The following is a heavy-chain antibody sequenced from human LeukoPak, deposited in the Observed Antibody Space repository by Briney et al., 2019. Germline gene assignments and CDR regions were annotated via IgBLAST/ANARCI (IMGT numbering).Heavy chain of an antibody. CDR2: IKPDSGAT. D-gene: IGHD4/OR15-4a*01. CDR3: ARDHDYGPDY. V-gene: IGHV1-2*02. CDR1: GFTFSDHY. Sequence: ASLKVSCKASGFTFSDHYMHWLRQAPGQGLEWMGWIKPDSGATNYAQKFQGRFTVSREVSISTLYMELSSLTSDDTVMYYCARDHDYGPDYWGQGTLVTVSA. J-gene: IGHJ4*02.